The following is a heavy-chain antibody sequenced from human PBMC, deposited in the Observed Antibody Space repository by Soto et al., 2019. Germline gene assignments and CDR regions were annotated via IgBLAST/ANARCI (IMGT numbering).Heavy chain of an antibody. CDR1: GFTFSNAR. J-gene: IGHJ4*02. D-gene: IGHD1-26*01. CDR3: TTTNNSWGY. Sequence: EVQLVESGGGLAKPGGSLRLSCAASGFTFSNARMDWVRQAPGKGLEWVGRIFSKDDGGATDYAAPVKGRVSISRDDSKDTVYLQVSSLKTEDTAVYYCTTTNNSWGYWGRGTLVTVSS. V-gene: IGHV3-15*07. CDR2: IFSKDDGGAT.